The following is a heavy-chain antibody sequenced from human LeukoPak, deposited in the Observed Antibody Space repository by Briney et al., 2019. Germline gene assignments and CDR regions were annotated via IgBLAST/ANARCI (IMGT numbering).Heavy chain of an antibody. CDR3: ARQTHDAFDI. CDR2: IYSGGST. CDR1: GFTFSRYA. Sequence: GGSLRLSCAVSGFTFSRYAINWVRQAPGKGLEWVSIIYSGGSTYYADSVKGRFTISRDNSKNTLYLQMNSLRAEDTAVYYCARQTHDAFDIWGQGTMVTVSS. J-gene: IGHJ3*02. V-gene: IGHV3-66*04.